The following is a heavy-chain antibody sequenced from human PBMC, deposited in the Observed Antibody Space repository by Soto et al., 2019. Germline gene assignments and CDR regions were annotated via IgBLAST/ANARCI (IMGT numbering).Heavy chain of an antibody. CDR2: INHSGST. D-gene: IGHD6-19*01. V-gene: IGHV4-34*01. CDR3: ATTGGSSGWYYFDY. CDR1: GGSFSGYY. J-gene: IGHJ4*02. Sequence: QVQLQQWGAGLLKPSETLSLTCAVYGGSFSGYYWSWIRQPPGKGLEWIGEINHSGSTNYNPSLKSRVTISVDTSKNQFSLKLRSVTAADTAVYYCATTGGSSGWYYFDYWGQGTLVTVSS.